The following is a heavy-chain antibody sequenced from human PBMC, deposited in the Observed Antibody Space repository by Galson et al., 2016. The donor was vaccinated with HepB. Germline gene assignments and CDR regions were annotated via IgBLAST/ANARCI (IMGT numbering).Heavy chain of an antibody. CDR2: IKQDGSET. CDR3: ARDSDGGNTGYYFYYYGMDV. V-gene: IGHV3-7*03. Sequence: SLRLSCAASGFTFSTYWMSWVRQAPGKGLEWVANIKQDGSETYYVDSLKGRLTISRDNAKNSLFLQMHSLRPEDTAVYYCARDSDGGNTGYYFYYYGMDVWGQGTTVTVSS. J-gene: IGHJ6*02. CDR1: GFTFSTYW. D-gene: IGHD2/OR15-2a*01.